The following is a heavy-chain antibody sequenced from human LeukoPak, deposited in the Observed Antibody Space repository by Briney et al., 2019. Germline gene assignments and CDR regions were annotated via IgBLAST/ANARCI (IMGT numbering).Heavy chain of an antibody. V-gene: IGHV3-23*01. CDR2: VDGGGGGT. CDR3: AKQSAGSAAWYSLHYDF. Sequence: GGSLRLSCAASGFTLSSYAMTWVRQAPGRGLEWVSSVDGGGGGTYYADSVKGRFTISRDNSKDTLYLQMNGLRAEDTAVYFCAKQSAGSAAWYSLHYDFWGQGTLVTLSS. J-gene: IGHJ4*02. CDR1: GFTLSSYA. D-gene: IGHD6-13*01.